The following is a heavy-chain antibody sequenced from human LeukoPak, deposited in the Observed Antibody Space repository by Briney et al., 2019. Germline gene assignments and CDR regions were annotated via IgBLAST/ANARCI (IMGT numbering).Heavy chain of an antibody. J-gene: IGHJ5*02. CDR1: GFTFSSYW. CDR3: ARALAVAGTGGFDP. V-gene: IGHV3-74*01. Sequence: PGGSLRLSCEASGFTFSSYWMHWVRQAPGKGLVWVSRIKSDGSSTSYADSVKGRFTISRDNAKNTLYLQMSSLRAEDTALYYCARALAVAGTGGFDPWGQGTLVTVSS. CDR2: IKSDGSST. D-gene: IGHD6-19*01.